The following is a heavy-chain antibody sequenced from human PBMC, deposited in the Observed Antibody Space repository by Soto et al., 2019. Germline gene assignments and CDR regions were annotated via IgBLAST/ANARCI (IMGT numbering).Heavy chain of an antibody. CDR2: INPSGGST. CDR1: GYTFTSYY. D-gene: IGHD3-16*02. Sequence: QVQLVQSGAEVKKPGASVKVSCKASGYTFTSYYMHWVRQAPGQGLEWMGIINPSGGSTSYAQKFQGRVTMTRDTSTSKVYMELSSLRSEDTAVYYCARKPMITFGGVIVTDDAFDIWGQGTMVTVSS. CDR3: ARKPMITFGGVIVTDDAFDI. V-gene: IGHV1-46*01. J-gene: IGHJ3*02.